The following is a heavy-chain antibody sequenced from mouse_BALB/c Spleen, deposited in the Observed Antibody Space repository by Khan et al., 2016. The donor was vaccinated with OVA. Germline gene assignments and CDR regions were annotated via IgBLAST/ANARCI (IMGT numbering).Heavy chain of an antibody. J-gene: IGHJ4*01. V-gene: IGHV5-9-3*01. CDR2: ISTCGHYP. CDR3: ARNLVGYRAMDY. Sequence: EVELVESGGGLVKPGGSLKLSCSASGFTFSNYAMSWVRQTPEKRLECVVTISTCGHYPFYPDTVKGRFAISRDNANNTFYLQMNTLRSEDTTKYYCARNLVGYRAMDYWGQGTAVTVSS. D-gene: IGHD1-2*01. CDR1: GFTFSNYA.